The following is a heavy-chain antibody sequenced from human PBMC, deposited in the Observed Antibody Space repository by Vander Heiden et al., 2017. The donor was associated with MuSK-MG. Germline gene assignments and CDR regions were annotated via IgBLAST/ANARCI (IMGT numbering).Heavy chain of an antibody. CDR2: ISSSSSTI. J-gene: IGHJ4*02. Sequence: EVQLVESGGGLVQPGGSLRLSCAASGFTFSSYSMNWVRQAPGKGLEWVSYISSSSSTIYYADSVKGRFTISRDNAKNSLYLQMNSLRDEDTAVYYCARLRYCSGGSCCYFDYWGQGTLVTVSS. CDR1: GFTFSSYS. V-gene: IGHV3-48*02. CDR3: ARLRYCSGGSCCYFDY. D-gene: IGHD2-15*01.